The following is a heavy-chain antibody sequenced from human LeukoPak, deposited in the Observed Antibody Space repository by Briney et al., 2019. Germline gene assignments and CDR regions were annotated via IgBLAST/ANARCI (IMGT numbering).Heavy chain of an antibody. J-gene: IGHJ3*02. CDR1: GFTFSDYY. CDR3: AREPPTIVEGAFDI. CDR2: ISSRATTI. Sequence: GGSLRLSCAASGFTFSDYYINWIRQAPGKGLEWLVYISSRATTIYYADSVKGRFTISRDNAKNSLYLQMNSLRAEDTAVYYCAREPPTIVEGAFDIWGQGTMVTVSS. D-gene: IGHD1-26*01. V-gene: IGHV3-11*04.